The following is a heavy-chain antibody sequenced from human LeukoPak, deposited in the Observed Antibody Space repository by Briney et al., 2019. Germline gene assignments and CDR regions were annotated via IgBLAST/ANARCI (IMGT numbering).Heavy chain of an antibody. J-gene: IGHJ4*02. CDR1: GYSISSGYY. CDR3: VRDGQRMATRRGYTFVY. Sequence: ETLSLTCSVSGYSISSGYYWGWIRQPPGKGLEWVSAISGSGGSTYYADSVKGRFTISRDNSKNTLFLQMNSLRVGDTAKYYCVRDGQRMATRRGYTFVYWGQGTLVTVTS. CDR2: ISGSGGST. V-gene: IGHV3-23*01. D-gene: IGHD6-6*01.